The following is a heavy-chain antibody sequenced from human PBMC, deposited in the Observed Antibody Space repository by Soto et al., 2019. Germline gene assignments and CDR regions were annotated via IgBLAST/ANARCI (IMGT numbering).Heavy chain of an antibody. Sequence: PVGSLRLSCAASGFTFSDHGMNWVRQARGKGLEWVSYISSISSSTIYYAESVKGRFTISRDNAKNSLYLQMNSLRDEDTAVYYCARRNFYDKSGYYYFDSWGQGTLVTVSS. J-gene: IGHJ4*02. V-gene: IGHV3-48*02. D-gene: IGHD3-22*01. CDR1: GFTFSDHG. CDR2: ISSISSSTI. CDR3: ARRNFYDKSGYYYFDS.